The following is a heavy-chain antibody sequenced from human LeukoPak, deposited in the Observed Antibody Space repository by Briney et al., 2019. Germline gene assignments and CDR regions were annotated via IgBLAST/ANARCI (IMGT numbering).Heavy chain of an antibody. J-gene: IGHJ4*02. CDR2: ISGSGGST. CDR3: AKRYDFWSGYVDY. V-gene: IGHV3-23*01. CDR1: GFTVSSNY. D-gene: IGHD3-3*01. Sequence: GGSLRLSCAASGFTVSSNYMSWVRQAPGKGLEWVSAISGSGGSTYYADSVKGRFTISRDNSKNTLYLQMNSLRAEDTAVYYCAKRYDFWSGYVDYWGQGTLVTVSS.